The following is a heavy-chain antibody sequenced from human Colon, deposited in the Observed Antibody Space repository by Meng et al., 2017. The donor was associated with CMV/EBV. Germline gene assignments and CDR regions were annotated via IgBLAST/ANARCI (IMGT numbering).Heavy chain of an antibody. V-gene: IGHV1-18*01. CDR2: ISAYTGDT. J-gene: IGHJ1*01. CDR1: GYTFTNYG. D-gene: IGHD1-26*01. CDR3: VRESQSGSYIYLQH. Sequence: QVRVVQSGSEVKKPGASVKVSRKASGYTFTNYGISWVRQAPGQGLEWMGWISAYTGDTYYAQKFQGRVTMTTDTSTSTAYMELRSLRSDDTAVYYCVRESQSGSYIYLQHWGQGTLVTVSS.